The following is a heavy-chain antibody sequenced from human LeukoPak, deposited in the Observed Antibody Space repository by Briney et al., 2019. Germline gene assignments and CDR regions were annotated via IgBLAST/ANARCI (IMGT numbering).Heavy chain of an antibody. CDR3: AGAALTGYYFPFDY. Sequence: PSETLSLTCTVSGGSISSYYWSWIRQPPGKGLEWIGYIYYSGSTNYNPSLKSRVTISVDTSKNQFSLKLSSVTAADTAVYYCAGAALTGYYFPFDYWGQGTLVTVSS. D-gene: IGHD3-9*01. J-gene: IGHJ4*02. CDR1: GGSISSYY. V-gene: IGHV4-59*01. CDR2: IYYSGST.